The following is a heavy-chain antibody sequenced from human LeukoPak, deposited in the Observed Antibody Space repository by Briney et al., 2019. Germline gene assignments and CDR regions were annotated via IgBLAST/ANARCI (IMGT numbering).Heavy chain of an antibody. CDR1: GFPISSYW. Sequence: PGGSLRLSCPASGFPISSYWMSWFRQVPGKGLESVAHIKHDSSETYYVDTVRGRFIISRDNAKNSLYLQMNSLRVEDTAVYHCARGPTDFDASDIWGHGTLVTVSS. V-gene: IGHV3-7*01. J-gene: IGHJ3*02. CDR2: IKHDSSET. CDR3: ARGPTDFDASDI.